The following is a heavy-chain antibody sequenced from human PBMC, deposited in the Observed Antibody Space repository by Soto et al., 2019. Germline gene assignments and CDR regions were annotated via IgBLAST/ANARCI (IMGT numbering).Heavy chain of an antibody. J-gene: IGHJ4*02. D-gene: IGHD6-13*01. Sequence: PWGSLRLCCAASGFTFSTYELNWLRQAPGRGLEWISYISVSGNIIKYADSVKGRFTISRDNSERTLHLHMSSLRVDDTAVYFCVRDTMRASAAASLDYWGQGTQVTVSS. CDR1: GFTFSTYE. CDR2: ISVSGNII. CDR3: VRDTMRASAAASLDY. V-gene: IGHV3-48*03.